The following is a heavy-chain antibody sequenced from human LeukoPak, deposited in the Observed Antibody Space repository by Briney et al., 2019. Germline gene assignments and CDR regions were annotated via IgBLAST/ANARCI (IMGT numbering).Heavy chain of an antibody. V-gene: IGHV3-30-3*01. CDR2: ISYDGSNK. CDR3: TRSVVTTADFDY. CDR1: GFTFSSYA. D-gene: IGHD2-21*02. Sequence: GGSLRLSCAASGFTFSSYAMHWVRQAPGKGLEWVAVISYDGSNKYYADSVKGRFTISRDNSKSTLYLHLNIPRPEDTAVYCCTRSVVTTADFDYWGQGTLVTVSS. J-gene: IGHJ4*02.